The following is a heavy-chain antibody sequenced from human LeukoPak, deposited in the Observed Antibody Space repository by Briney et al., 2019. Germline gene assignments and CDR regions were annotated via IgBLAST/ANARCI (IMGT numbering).Heavy chain of an antibody. CDR3: ARQGYSSGWYRRGGFDP. CDR1: GYSISSGYY. CDR2: IYHSGST. D-gene: IGHD6-19*01. V-gene: IGHV4-38-2*02. J-gene: IGHJ5*02. Sequence: PSETLPLTCTVSGYSISSGYYWGWIRPPPGKGLEWIGSIYHSGSTYYNPSLKSRVTISVNTSKNQFSLKLSSVTAADTAVYYCARQGYSSGWYRRGGFDPWGQGTLVTVSS.